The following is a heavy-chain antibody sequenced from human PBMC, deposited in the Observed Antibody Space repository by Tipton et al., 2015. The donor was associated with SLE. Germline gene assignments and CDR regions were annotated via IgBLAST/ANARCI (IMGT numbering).Heavy chain of an antibody. D-gene: IGHD3-22*01. J-gene: IGHJ3*02. CDR3: ARVRNYYDSSGYYYGDAFDI. CDR1: GGSLSSYY. V-gene: IGHV4-59*12. Sequence: TLSLTCTVSGGSLSSYYWTWIRQPPGKGLEWIGYIYYSGSTNYNPSLKSRVTISVDTSKNQFSLKLSSVTAADTAVYYCARVRNYYDSSGYYYGDAFDIWGQGTMVTVSS. CDR2: IYYSGST.